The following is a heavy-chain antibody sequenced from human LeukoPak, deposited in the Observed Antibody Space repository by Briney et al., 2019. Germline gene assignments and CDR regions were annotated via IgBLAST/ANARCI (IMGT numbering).Heavy chain of an antibody. Sequence: SETLSLTCAVYGGSFSGYYWSWIRQPPGKGLEWIGEINHSGSTNYNPSLKSRVTISVDTSKNQFSLKLSSVTAADTAVYYCARGLGSGSGSYPHDFDYWGQGTLVTVSS. CDR1: GGSFSGYY. D-gene: IGHD3-10*01. CDR2: INHSGST. CDR3: ARGLGSGSGSYPHDFDY. J-gene: IGHJ4*02. V-gene: IGHV4-34*01.